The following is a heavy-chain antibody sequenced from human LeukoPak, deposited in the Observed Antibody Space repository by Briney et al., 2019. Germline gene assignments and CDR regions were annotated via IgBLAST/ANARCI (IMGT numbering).Heavy chain of an antibody. CDR2: LHTDGSYT. J-gene: IGHJ4*02. Sequence: GGSLRLSCAASGFTFNTYWMHWVRQAPGKGLVWVSRLHTDGSYTSYADSVKGRFTISRDNAKSSLYLQMNSLRADDTAVYYCARDLLYGGHSPFDFWGQGTLVTVSS. D-gene: IGHD4-23*01. V-gene: IGHV3-74*01. CDR1: GFTFNTYW. CDR3: ARDLLYGGHSPFDF.